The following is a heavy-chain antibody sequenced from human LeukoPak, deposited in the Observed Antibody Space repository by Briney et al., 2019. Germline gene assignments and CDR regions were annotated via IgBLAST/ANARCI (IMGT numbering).Heavy chain of an antibody. CDR2: INHSGST. Sequence: MPSETLSLTCAVYGGSFSGYYWSWIRQPPGKGLEWIGEINHSGSTNYNPSLKSRVTISVDTSKNQFSLKLSSVTAADTAVYYCARQAGGSGSYDWFDPWGQGTLVTVSS. CDR3: ARQAGGSGSYDWFDP. J-gene: IGHJ5*02. V-gene: IGHV4-34*01. D-gene: IGHD3-10*01. CDR1: GGSFSGYY.